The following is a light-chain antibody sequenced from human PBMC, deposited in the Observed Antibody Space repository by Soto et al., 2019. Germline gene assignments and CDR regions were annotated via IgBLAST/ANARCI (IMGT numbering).Light chain of an antibody. J-gene: IGLJ1*01. CDR1: SSDVGAYNS. V-gene: IGLV2-14*03. CDR3: CSYTSSVTYV. CDR2: DVS. Sequence: QSALTQPASESGSPGQSITISCTGTSSDVGAYNSVSWYQQHPGEAPKLVIYDVSSRPSGVSDRFSGSKSGSTASLTISGLQAEDEADYYCCSYTSSVTYVFGTGTKLTVL.